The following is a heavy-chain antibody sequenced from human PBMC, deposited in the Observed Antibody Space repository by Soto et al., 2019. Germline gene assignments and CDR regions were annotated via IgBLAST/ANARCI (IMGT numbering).Heavy chain of an antibody. Sequence: SVKVSCKVSGYTLTELSMHWVRQAPGKGLEWMGGFDPEDGETIYAQKFQGRVTMTEDTSTDTAYMELSSLRSEDTAVYYCATDYYYDSSGYPSSEFDYWGQGTLVTVSS. CDR1: GYTLTELS. CDR3: ATDYYYDSSGYPSSEFDY. CDR2: FDPEDGET. D-gene: IGHD3-22*01. V-gene: IGHV1-24*01. J-gene: IGHJ4*02.